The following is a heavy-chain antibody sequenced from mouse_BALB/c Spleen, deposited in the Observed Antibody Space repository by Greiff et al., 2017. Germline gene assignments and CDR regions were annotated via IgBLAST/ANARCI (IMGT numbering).Heavy chain of an antibody. D-gene: IGHD1-1*01. CDR1: GYTFTSYW. V-gene: IGHV1-5*01. Sequence: EVQLQQSGTVLARPGASVKMSCKASGYTFTSYWMYWVKQRPGQGLEWIGAIYPGNSDTSYNQKFKGKAKLTAVTSTSTAYMELSSLTNEDSAVYYCSRGRYYSFAYWGQGTLVTVSA. CDR2: IYPGNSDT. CDR3: SRGRYYSFAY. J-gene: IGHJ3*01.